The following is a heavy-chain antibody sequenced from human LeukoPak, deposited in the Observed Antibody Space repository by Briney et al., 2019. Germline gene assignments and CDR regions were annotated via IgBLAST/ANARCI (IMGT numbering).Heavy chain of an antibody. V-gene: IGHV3-13*04. D-gene: IGHD6-19*01. Sequence: PGGSLRLSCAASGFTFSSYDMHWVRQATGKGLEWVPAIGTAGDTYYPGSVKGRFTISRENAKNSLYLQMNSLRAGDTAVYYCARAVAGTYYYGMDVWGQGTTVTVSS. CDR3: ARAVAGTYYYGMDV. CDR2: IGTAGDT. J-gene: IGHJ6*02. CDR1: GFTFSSYD.